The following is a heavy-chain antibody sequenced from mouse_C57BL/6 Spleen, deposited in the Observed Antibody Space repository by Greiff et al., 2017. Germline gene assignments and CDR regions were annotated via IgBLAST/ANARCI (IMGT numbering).Heavy chain of an antibody. CDR3: ARGDDGYP. J-gene: IGHJ2*01. CDR1: GYTFTSYW. V-gene: IGHV1-59*01. D-gene: IGHD2-3*01. Sequence: VQLQQPGAELVRPGTSVKLSCKASGYTFTSYWMHWVKQRPGQGLEWIGVIDPSDSYTNYNQKFKGKATLTVDTSSSTAYMQLSSLTSEDSAVYYGARGDDGYPWGQGTTLTVAS. CDR2: IDPSDSYT.